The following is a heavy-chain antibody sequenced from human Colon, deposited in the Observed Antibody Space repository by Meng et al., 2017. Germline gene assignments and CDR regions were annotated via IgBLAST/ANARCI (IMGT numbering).Heavy chain of an antibody. CDR2: IIPLYGTL. D-gene: IGHD3-10*01. J-gene: IGHJ5*02. CDR1: GDTLSNYA. CDR3: ARDHVSGSGSHSGWFDP. Sequence: SVKVSCKATGDTLSNYAISWVRQAPGQGLEWMGGIIPLYGTLNFAHKFQDRVTITADKSTNTVYMELSSLRSEDTAVYYCARDHVSGSGSHSGWFDPWGQGTLVTVSS. V-gene: IGHV1-69*06.